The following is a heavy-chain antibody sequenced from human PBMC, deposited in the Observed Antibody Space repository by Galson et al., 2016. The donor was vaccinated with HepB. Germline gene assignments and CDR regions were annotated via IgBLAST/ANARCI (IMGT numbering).Heavy chain of an antibody. CDR3: VRETRYFFDL. V-gene: IGHV3-33*07. CDR1: GFLFSSHG. J-gene: IGHJ4*02. CDR2: IWYDGSNK. Sequence: SLRLSCAASGFLFSSHGMYWVRQAPGKGLEWVANIWYDGSNKYYEESVKCRFAISRDNFRDTVYLELNSLRAEDTAVYYCVRETRYFFDLWGQGTLVTVSS. D-gene: IGHD1-1*01.